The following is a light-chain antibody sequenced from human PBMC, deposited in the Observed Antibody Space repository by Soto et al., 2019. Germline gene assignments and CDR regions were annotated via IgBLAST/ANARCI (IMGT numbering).Light chain of an antibody. CDR2: GAS. CDR1: QSIGGN. CDR3: QQYNNWPYT. Sequence: EMVMTQSPATQSVSPGERASLSCRASQSIGGNLAWYQQKPGQAPRLLLYGASTRATGVPARFSGSGSRTDYTLTISSLQSEDFAIYYSQQYNNWPYTFGQWTKLEI. V-gene: IGKV3-15*01. J-gene: IGKJ2*01.